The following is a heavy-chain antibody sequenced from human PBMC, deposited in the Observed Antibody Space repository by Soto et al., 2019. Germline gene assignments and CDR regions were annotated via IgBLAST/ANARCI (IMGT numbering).Heavy chain of an antibody. CDR2: IIPILGIA. CDR3: ATLGVYYDNLTGNPQNWCDP. J-gene: IGHJ5*02. Sequence: ASVKVSCKASGGTFCSYTISWVRKAPGQGLEWIGRIIPILGIANYAQKFQGRVTITADKSTSPAYMELCSLRSEDTAVYYCATLGVYYDNLTGNPQNWCDPWGKGTVVTVSS. CDR1: GGTFCSYT. D-gene: IGHD3-9*01. V-gene: IGHV1-69*02.